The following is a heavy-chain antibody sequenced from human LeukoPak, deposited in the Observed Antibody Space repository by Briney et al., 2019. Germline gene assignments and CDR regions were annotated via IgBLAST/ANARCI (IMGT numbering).Heavy chain of an antibody. J-gene: IGHJ4*02. CDR2: IYYSGST. CDR1: GGSISSSSYY. Sequence: SEILTLTCTVSGGSISSSSYYWGWIRQPPGKGLEWIGSIYYSGSTYYNPSLKSRVTISVDTSKNQFSLKLSSVTAADTAVYYCARGLTTVVTPNYFDPWGQGTLVTVSS. V-gene: IGHV4-39*07. CDR3: ARGLTTVVTPNYFDP. D-gene: IGHD4-23*01.